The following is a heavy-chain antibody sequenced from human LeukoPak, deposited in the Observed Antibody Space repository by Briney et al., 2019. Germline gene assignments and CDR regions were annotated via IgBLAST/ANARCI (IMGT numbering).Heavy chain of an antibody. D-gene: IGHD3-22*01. J-gene: IGHJ4*02. CDR1: RFTFDDFN. CDR2: ISWDGGST. Sequence: SGGSLRLYCAASRFTFDDFNMHRVRQAPGKGLEWVSLISWDGGSTYYADSVKGRFTISRDNSKNSLYLQMNSLRTEDTALYYCAKEAAYYYDSSGPFDYWGQGTLVTVSS. V-gene: IGHV3-43*01. CDR3: AKEAAYYYDSSGPFDY.